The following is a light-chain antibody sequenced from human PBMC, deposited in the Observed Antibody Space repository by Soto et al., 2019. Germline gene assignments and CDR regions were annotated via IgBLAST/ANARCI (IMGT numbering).Light chain of an antibody. Sequence: EIVFTQSPGTLSLSQGERATLSCRASQSVSSSYLAWYQHKPGQAPRLLIYGASSRATGIPDRFSGSGSGTDFTLTISRLEPEDFAVYYCQQYGSSPKTFGQGTNVDI. CDR2: GAS. CDR1: QSVSSSY. CDR3: QQYGSSPKT. J-gene: IGKJ1*01. V-gene: IGKV3-20*01.